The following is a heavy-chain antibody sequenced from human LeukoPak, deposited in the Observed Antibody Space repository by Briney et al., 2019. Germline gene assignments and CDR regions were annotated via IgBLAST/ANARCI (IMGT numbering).Heavy chain of an antibody. CDR1: GYTFTSYG. V-gene: IGHV1-18*01. CDR3: ARPNTYCSGGSSYWLCFDY. Sequence: ASVKVSCKASGYTFTSYGISWVRQAPGQGLVWMGWIRAYNGNTNYAQKLRGRVTMTTDTSTSTAYMELRSLRSDDTAVYYCARPNTYCSGGSSYWLCFDYWGQGTLVTVSS. D-gene: IGHD2-15*01. CDR2: IRAYNGNT. J-gene: IGHJ4*02.